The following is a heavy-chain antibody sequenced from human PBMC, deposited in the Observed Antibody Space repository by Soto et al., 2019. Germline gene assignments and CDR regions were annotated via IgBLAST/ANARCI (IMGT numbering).Heavy chain of an antibody. V-gene: IGHV4-31*03. J-gene: IGHJ5*02. CDR1: GDSISRGAYY. CDR2: ISNSGST. D-gene: IGHD3-16*01. Sequence: QVQLQESGPGLVKPSQTLSLTCTVSGDSISRGAYYWTWIRQHPGTGLEWIGCISNSGSTYYNPSLKSRLTISLATSENKFSLELSSVTAADTAIYSCARARQYYACELDPWGQGTLVTVSS. CDR3: ARARQYYACELDP.